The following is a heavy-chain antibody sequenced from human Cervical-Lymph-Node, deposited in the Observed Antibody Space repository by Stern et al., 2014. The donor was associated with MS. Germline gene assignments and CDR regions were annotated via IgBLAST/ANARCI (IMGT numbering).Heavy chain of an antibody. CDR3: ARVNIVVVPAAMVWFDP. Sequence: VQLVESGAEVKKPGASVKVSCKASGYTFTSYAMHWVRQAPGPRLEWMGWINAGNGNTKYPHKFQGRVTITRDTSASTAYMELSSLRSEDTAVYYCARVNIVVVPAAMVWFDPWGQGTLVTVSS. J-gene: IGHJ5*02. D-gene: IGHD2-2*01. V-gene: IGHV1-3*01. CDR2: INAGNGNT. CDR1: GYTFTSYA.